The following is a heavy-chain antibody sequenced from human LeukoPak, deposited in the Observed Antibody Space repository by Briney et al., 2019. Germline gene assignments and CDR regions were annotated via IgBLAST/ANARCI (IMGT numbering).Heavy chain of an antibody. D-gene: IGHD4-17*01. CDR1: IFSFSTFG. J-gene: IGHJ4*02. CDR2: IPYDGSDK. Sequence: GGSLRLSCAASIFSFSTFGFHWVRQAPGKGLEWVAFIPYDGSDKYYADSVKGRFTVSRDNSKNTLYLHMNSLRVEDTAVYYCAKGLGDYDDFRLGFWGQGTLVAVSS. CDR3: AKGLGDYDDFRLGF. V-gene: IGHV3-30*02.